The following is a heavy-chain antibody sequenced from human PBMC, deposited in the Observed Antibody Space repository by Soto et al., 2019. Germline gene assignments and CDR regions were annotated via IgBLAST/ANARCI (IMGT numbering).Heavy chain of an antibody. D-gene: IGHD5-12*01. Sequence: AASVKVSCKASGYTFTSYYMHWVRQAPGQGLEWMGIINPSGGSTSYAQKFQGRVTMTRDTSTSTVYMELSSLRSEDTAVYYCARAGDIVATITAAGSWFDPWGQGTLVTVSS. J-gene: IGHJ5*02. CDR3: ARAGDIVATITAAGSWFDP. V-gene: IGHV1-46*01. CDR2: INPSGGST. CDR1: GYTFTSYY.